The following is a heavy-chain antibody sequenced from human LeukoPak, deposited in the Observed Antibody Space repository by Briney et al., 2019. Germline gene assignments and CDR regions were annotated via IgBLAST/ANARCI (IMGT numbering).Heavy chain of an antibody. CDR1: GGTFSSYA. D-gene: IGHD5-24*01. J-gene: IGHJ4*02. CDR3: ARDPLGRDKTRRDGYNPGDW. CDR2: IIPIFGTA. Sequence: SVKVSCKASGGTFSSYAISWVRQAPGQGLEWMGRIIPIFGTANYARKFQGRVTITTDESTSTAYMELSSLRSEDTAVYYCARDPLGRDKTRRDGYNPGDWWGQGTLVTVSS. V-gene: IGHV1-69*05.